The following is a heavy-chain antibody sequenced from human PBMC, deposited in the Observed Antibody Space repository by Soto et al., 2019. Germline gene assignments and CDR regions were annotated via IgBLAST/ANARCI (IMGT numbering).Heavy chain of an antibody. D-gene: IGHD6-19*01. J-gene: IGHJ3*02. Sequence: ESLTIHCKCSGCRFTRYWIGWVRQMPGKGLEWMGIIYPGDSDTRYSPSFQGQVTISADKSISTAYLQWSSLKASDTAMYYCARRQIAGAGTRDFDIWGKGPMVTV. CDR1: GCRFTRYW. CDR3: ARRQIAGAGTRDFDI. V-gene: IGHV5-51*01. CDR2: IYPGDSDT.